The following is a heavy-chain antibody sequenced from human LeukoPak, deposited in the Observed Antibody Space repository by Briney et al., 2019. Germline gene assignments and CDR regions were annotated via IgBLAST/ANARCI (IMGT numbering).Heavy chain of an antibody. J-gene: IGHJ4*02. CDR3: ARDWKTNSLDY. CDR1: EFTFTTYG. D-gene: IGHD1-1*01. V-gene: IGHV3-33*01. CDR2: IYYDGSNI. Sequence: GESLKISFAAFEFTFTTYGMHWVRPAPGKGLEWVAFIYYDGSNIYYADYVKGRFTISRDISKNTLYLQMDSLRAEDTAIYYCARDWKTNSLDYWGQGTLVTVSS.